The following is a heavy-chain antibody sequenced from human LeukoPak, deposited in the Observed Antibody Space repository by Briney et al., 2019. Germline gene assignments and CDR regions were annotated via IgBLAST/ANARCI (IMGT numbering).Heavy chain of an antibody. V-gene: IGHV4-59*01. J-gene: IGHJ4*02. CDR2: IYYSGST. Sequence: PSETLSLTCTVSGGSISSYYWSWIRQPPGKGLEWIGYIYYSGSTNNNPSLKSRVTISVDTSKNQFSLKLSSVTAADTAVYYCARGKYQLRYYFDYWGQGTLVTVSS. CDR1: GGSISSYY. CDR3: ARGKYQLRYYFDY. D-gene: IGHD2-2*01.